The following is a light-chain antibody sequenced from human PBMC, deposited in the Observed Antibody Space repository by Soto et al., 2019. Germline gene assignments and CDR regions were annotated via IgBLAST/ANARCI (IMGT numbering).Light chain of an antibody. Sequence: QSALTQPASVSGSPGQSIAISCTGTSSDVGGSDFVSWYQHHPGKAPKLIIHDVNNRPSGVSARFSGSKSGNTASLTISWLQAEDEADYFCSSYTTGNTPYVFGAGTKLTVL. CDR1: SSDVGGSDF. CDR3: SSYTTGNTPYV. V-gene: IGLV2-14*03. J-gene: IGLJ1*01. CDR2: DVN.